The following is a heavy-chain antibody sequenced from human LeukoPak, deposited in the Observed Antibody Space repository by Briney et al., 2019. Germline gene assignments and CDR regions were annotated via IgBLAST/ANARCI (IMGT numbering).Heavy chain of an antibody. D-gene: IGHD3-3*01. Sequence: ASVKVSCKASGYTFTGYYMHWVRQAPGQGLEWMGWINPNSGGTNYAQKFQGRVTMTRDTSISTAYMELSRLRSDDTAVYYCARPLGVVIPYNSFDPWGQGTLVTVSS. V-gene: IGHV1-2*02. CDR2: INPNSGGT. J-gene: IGHJ5*02. CDR1: GYTFTGYY. CDR3: ARPLGVVIPYNSFDP.